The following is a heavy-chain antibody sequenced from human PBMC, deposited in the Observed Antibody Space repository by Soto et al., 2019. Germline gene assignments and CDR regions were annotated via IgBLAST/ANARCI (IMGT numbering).Heavy chain of an antibody. V-gene: IGHV1-69*01. CDR1: RGTFTNYA. Sequence: QVYLVQSGAEVKKPGSSVKVSCKALRGTFTNYAFSWVRQAPGQGLEWMGGIMPFFGSGTYAQKFQGRINITADESTSSVYLELTSLRSEDTAVYYCARDSAGYYAHFVYWGQGTLVTVSS. CDR3: ARDSAGYYAHFVY. CDR2: IMPFFGSG. J-gene: IGHJ4*02. D-gene: IGHD2-2*03.